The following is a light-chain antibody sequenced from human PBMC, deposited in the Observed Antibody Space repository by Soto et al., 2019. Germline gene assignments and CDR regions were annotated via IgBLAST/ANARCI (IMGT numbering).Light chain of an antibody. CDR3: QQSYNTPLT. J-gene: IGKJ1*01. CDR2: DAS. V-gene: IGKV1-39*01. CDR1: QTIGTY. Sequence: IHVTPYPSSLAESLVDRVPITCRASQTIGTYVNWYRQKSGAAPELLIYDASTLQSGVPSRFRGGASGTDFTLTISSLQLDDFATYYCQQSYNTPLTFGQGAKVDIK.